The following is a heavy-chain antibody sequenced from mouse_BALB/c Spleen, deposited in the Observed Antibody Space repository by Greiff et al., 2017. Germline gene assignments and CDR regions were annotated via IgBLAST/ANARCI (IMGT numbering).Heavy chain of an antibody. V-gene: IGHV5-4*02. J-gene: IGHJ2*01. CDR3: ARDPFDY. CDR2: ISDGGSYT. CDR1: GFTFRDYY. Sequence: EVMLVESGGGLVKPGGSLKLSCAASGFTFRDYYMYWVRQTPEKRLEWVATISDGGSYTYYPDSVKGRFTISRDNAKNNLYLQMSSLKSEDTAMYYCARDPFDYWGQGTTLTVSS.